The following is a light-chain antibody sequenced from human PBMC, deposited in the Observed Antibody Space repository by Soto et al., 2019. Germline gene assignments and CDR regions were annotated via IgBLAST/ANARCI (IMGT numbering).Light chain of an antibody. CDR2: DAS. J-gene: IGKJ1*01. CDR3: QQYSSYGT. Sequence: DIQMTQSPSTLSASVGDRVTITCRASQSISSWLAWYQQKPGKAPKLLIFDASNLLSGVPSRFSGSGSGTEFTLTITSLQPDDFVTYYCQQYSSYGTFGQGTKVEIK. V-gene: IGKV1-5*01. CDR1: QSISSW.